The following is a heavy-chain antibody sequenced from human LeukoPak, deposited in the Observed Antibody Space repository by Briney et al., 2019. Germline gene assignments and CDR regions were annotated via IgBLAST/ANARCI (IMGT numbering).Heavy chain of an antibody. CDR1: GYTFTSYG. CDR3: ARDRGKFYGSGSLRPDY. V-gene: IGHV1-18*01. Sequence: ASVKVSCKASGYTFTSYGINWVRQAPGQGLEWMGWISAYNGDTNYAQKLQGRVTMTTDTSTSTAYMELRSLRSDDTAVYYCARDRGKFYGSGSLRPDYWGQGTLVTVSS. J-gene: IGHJ4*02. D-gene: IGHD3-10*01. CDR2: ISAYNGDT.